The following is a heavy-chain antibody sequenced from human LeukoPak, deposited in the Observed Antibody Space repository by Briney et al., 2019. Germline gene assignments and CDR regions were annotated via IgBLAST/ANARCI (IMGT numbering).Heavy chain of an antibody. CDR3: ARDPRRREPNGAFDI. Sequence: GGSLRLSCAASGFTVSSNYMSWVRQAPGKGLEWVSVIYSGGSTYYADSVKGRFTISRDNSKNTLYLQMNSLRAEDTAVYYCARDPRRREPNGAFDIWGQGTMVTVSS. CDR1: GFTVSSNY. CDR2: IYSGGST. J-gene: IGHJ3*02. V-gene: IGHV3-66*02. D-gene: IGHD1-26*01.